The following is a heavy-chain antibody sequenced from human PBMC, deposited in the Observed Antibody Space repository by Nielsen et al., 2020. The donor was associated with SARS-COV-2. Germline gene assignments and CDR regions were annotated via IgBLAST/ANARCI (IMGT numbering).Heavy chain of an antibody. D-gene: IGHD6-6*01. Sequence: SETLSLTCTVSGGSISSYYWSWIRQHPGKGLEWIGYIYYSGSTYYNPSLKSRVTISVDTSKNQFSLKLSSVTAADTAVYYCARWISSSPEDDAFDIWGQGTMVTVSS. J-gene: IGHJ3*02. CDR2: IYYSGST. CDR3: ARWISSSPEDDAFDI. V-gene: IGHV4-59*06. CDR1: GGSISSYY.